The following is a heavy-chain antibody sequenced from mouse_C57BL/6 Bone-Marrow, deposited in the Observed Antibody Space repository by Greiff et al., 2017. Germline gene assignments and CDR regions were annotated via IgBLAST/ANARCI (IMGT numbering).Heavy chain of an antibody. V-gene: IGHV7-3*01. CDR1: GFTFTDYY. CDR3: ARSMVTTGRWFAY. CDR2: IRNKANGYTT. J-gene: IGHJ3*01. D-gene: IGHD2-2*01. Sequence: EVKLLESGGGLVQPGGSLSLSCAASGFTFTDYYMSWVRQPPGKALEWLGFIRNKANGYTTEYSASVKGRFTISRDDSQSILYLQMNALRAEDSATYYCARSMVTTGRWFAYWGQGTLVTVSA.